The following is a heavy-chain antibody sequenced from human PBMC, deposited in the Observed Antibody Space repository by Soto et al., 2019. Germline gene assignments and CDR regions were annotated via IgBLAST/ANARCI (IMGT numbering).Heavy chain of an antibody. CDR2: IHPSGDT. D-gene: IGHD2-21*01. V-gene: IGHV1-46*03. CDR3: TREAYSASKYFDY. J-gene: IGHJ4*02. Sequence: ASVKVSCKASGYTLASYFMHWVRQAPGQGLGWMGVIHPSGDTGYAPKFQGRVTVTRDTSTSTVYLDLSSLRSDDTALYYCTREAYSASKYFDYWGQGTRVTVSS. CDR1: GYTLASYF.